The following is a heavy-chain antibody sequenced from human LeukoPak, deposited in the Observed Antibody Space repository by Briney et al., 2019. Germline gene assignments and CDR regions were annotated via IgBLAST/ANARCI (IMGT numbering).Heavy chain of an antibody. CDR1: GGSISSSNW. Sequence: SETLSLTCAVSGGSISSSNWWSWVLQPPGKGLEWIVEIYHSGSTNYNPSLESRVTISVDKSKNQFSLKLSSVTAADTAVYYCARGEGGPLDYWGQGTLVTVSS. D-gene: IGHD2-15*01. V-gene: IGHV4-4*02. J-gene: IGHJ4*02. CDR3: ARGEGGPLDY. CDR2: IYHSGST.